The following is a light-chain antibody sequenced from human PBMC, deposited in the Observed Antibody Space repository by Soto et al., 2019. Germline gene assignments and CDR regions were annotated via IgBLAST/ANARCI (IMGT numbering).Light chain of an antibody. CDR2: EVT. J-gene: IGLJ2*01. CDR3: TSYGGRNNLV. Sequence: QAVVTQPPSASGSPGQSVTISCTGTSSDVGGYNHVSWYQLHSGKAPKLMIYEVTKRPSGVPDRFSGSKSGNTASLTVSGLQAEDEADYYCTSYGGRNNLVFGGGTKLTVL. CDR1: SSDVGGYNH. V-gene: IGLV2-8*01.